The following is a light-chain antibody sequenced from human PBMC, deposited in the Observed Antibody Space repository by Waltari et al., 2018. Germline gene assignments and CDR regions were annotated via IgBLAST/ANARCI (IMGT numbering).Light chain of an antibody. J-gene: IGLJ3*02. CDR3: CSFAGSTTWV. Sequence: QSALTQPASVSGSPGQSITISCTGTSSDVGGYNLASWYQQHPGKAPKLIIYEGNKWPSGVSHRFPGSKSGNTASLTISGLQAEDEADYYCCSFAGSTTWVFGGGTTLTVL. V-gene: IGLV2-23*01. CDR1: SSDVGGYNL. CDR2: EGN.